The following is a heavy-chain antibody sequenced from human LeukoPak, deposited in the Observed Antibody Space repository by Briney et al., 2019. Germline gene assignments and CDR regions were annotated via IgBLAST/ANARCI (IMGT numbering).Heavy chain of an antibody. J-gene: IGHJ4*02. D-gene: IGHD3-16*01. CDR3: AKDQVPWGHGEH. V-gene: IGHV3-43D*03. Sequence: GGSLRLSCAASGFTFDDFAMHWVRQAPGKGLEWVSLITWDGGNTYYADSVKGRFTISRDNSKNTLYLQMNSLRAEDTAVYYCAKDQVPWGHGEHWGQGTLVTVSS. CDR2: ITWDGGNT. CDR1: GFTFDDFA.